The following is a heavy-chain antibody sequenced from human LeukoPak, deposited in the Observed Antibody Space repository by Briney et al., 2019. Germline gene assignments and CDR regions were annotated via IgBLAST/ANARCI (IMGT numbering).Heavy chain of an antibody. CDR3: ARENWNGLDY. Sequence: GSLRLSCAASGFTFSSYAMHWVRQAPGKGLEWVAVISYDGSNKYYADSVKGRFTISRDNSKNTLYLQMNGLRAEDTAVYYCARENWNGLDYWGQGTLVTVSS. CDR2: ISYDGSNK. D-gene: IGHD1-1*01. J-gene: IGHJ4*02. CDR1: GFTFSSYA. V-gene: IGHV3-30-3*01.